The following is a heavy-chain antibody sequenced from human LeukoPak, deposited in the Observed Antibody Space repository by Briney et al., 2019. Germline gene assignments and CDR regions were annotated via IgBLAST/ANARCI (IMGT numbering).Heavy chain of an antibody. CDR1: RFTVSSNY. V-gene: IGHV3-53*01. CDR2: IYSGGST. D-gene: IGHD1-26*01. CDR3: ARVDYRGAQEGDAFDI. Sequence: GGSLRLSCAASRFTVSSNYMSWVRQAPGKGLGWVSVIYSGGSTYYADSVKGRFTISRDNSKNTLYLQMNSLRAEDTAVYYCARVDYRGAQEGDAFDIWGQGTMVPVSS. J-gene: IGHJ3*02.